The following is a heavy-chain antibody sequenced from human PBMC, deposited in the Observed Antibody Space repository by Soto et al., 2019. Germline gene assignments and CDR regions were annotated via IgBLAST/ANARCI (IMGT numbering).Heavy chain of an antibody. Sequence: ASVKVSCKASGYTFTSYGISWVRQAPGQGLEWMGWISAYNGNTNYAQKLQGRVTMTTDTSTSTAYMELRSLRSDDTAVYYCARDMYSSGHNWFDPWGQGTLVTVSS. CDR2: ISAYNGNT. CDR1: GYTFTSYG. D-gene: IGHD6-19*01. V-gene: IGHV1-18*01. J-gene: IGHJ5*02. CDR3: ARDMYSSGHNWFDP.